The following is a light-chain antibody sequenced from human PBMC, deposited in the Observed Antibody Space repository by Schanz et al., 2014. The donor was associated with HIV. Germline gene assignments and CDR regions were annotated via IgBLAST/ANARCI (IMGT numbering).Light chain of an antibody. CDR3: QQYYSTPYT. Sequence: DIVMTQSPDSLAVSLGERATINCKSSQSVLYSSHNKNYLAWYQQKPGQPPKLLIYWASTRESGVPDRFSGSGSWTHFNLTISGLQAEDVAVYYCQQYYSTPYTFGQGTKLESK. CDR1: QSVLYSSHNKNY. CDR2: WAS. V-gene: IGKV4-1*01. J-gene: IGKJ2*01.